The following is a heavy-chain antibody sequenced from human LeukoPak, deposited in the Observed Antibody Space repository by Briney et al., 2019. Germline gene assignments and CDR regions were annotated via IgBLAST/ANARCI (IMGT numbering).Heavy chain of an antibody. CDR2: ISSSGSTI. V-gene: IGHV3-48*04. CDR3: ARGALRLDY. J-gene: IGHJ4*02. Sequence: GGSLRLSCAASGFTFSSYSMNWVRQAPGKGLEWVSYISSSGSTIYHADSVKGRFTISRDNAKNSLYLQMNSLRAEDTAVYYCARGALRLDYWGQGTLVTVSS. D-gene: IGHD4-17*01. CDR1: GFTFSSYS.